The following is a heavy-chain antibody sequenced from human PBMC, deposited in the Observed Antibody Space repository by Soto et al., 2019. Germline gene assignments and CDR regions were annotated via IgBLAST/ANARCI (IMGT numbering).Heavy chain of an antibody. Sequence: QVQLVESGGGVVQPGRSLRLSCAASGFTFSSYGMHWVRQAPGKGLEWVAVIWYDGSNKYYADSVKGRFTISRDNSKNTLYLQMNSLRAEDTAVYYCAREGGYGYGDAFDIWGQGTMVTVSS. D-gene: IGHD5-18*01. CDR3: AREGGYGYGDAFDI. CDR1: GFTFSSYG. J-gene: IGHJ3*02. CDR2: IWYDGSNK. V-gene: IGHV3-33*01.